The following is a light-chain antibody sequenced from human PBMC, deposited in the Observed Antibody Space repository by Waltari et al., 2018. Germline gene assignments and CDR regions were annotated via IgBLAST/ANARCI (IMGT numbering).Light chain of an antibody. CDR2: KTS. J-gene: IGKJ1*01. V-gene: IGKV1-5*03. Sequence: QLTQSPDTLSASVADTLTITCRANPYFSSCLAWYQVKSGKAAKLLIYKTSSLESGVPSRFSGSGSGTEFTLIISSLQPDDFATYYCQQYNLSPRTFGQGTKVEIK. CDR1: PYFSSC. CDR3: QQYNLSPRT.